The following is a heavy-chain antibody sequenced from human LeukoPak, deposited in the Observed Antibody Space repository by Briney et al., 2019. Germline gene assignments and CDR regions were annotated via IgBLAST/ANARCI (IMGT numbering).Heavy chain of an antibody. J-gene: IGHJ6*03. Sequence: PSETLSLTCAVYGGSFSGYHWTWILQSPGKGLEWIGDINPSGSTYYNQSLKSRLTISVDPSKNQFSLKLRSVTAADTAVYYGARGRHDITMIVVVMTSVSYYLDVWGKGTTVTVS. CDR3: ARGRHDITMIVVVMTSVSYYLDV. CDR1: GGSFSGYH. CDR2: INPSGST. D-gene: IGHD3-22*01. V-gene: IGHV4-34*01.